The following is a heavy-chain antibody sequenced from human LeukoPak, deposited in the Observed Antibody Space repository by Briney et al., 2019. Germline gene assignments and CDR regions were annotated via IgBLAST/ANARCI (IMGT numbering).Heavy chain of an antibody. V-gene: IGHV1-8*03. CDR2: MNPNSGNT. D-gene: IGHD2-2*01. CDR1: GYTFTSYD. Sequence: ASVKVSCKASGYTFTSYDINWVRQATGQGLEWMGWMNPNSGNTGYAQKFQGRVTITRNTSISTAYMELSSLRSEDTAVYYCARGRLVPAAFDIRGQGTMVTVSS. J-gene: IGHJ3*02. CDR3: ARGRLVPAAFDI.